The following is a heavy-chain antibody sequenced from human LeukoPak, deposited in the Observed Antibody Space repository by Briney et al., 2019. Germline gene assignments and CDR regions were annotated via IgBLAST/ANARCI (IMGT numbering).Heavy chain of an antibody. CDR1: GGSISSGSYY. CDR2: IYYSGST. Sequence: PSQTLSLTCTVSGGSISSGSYYWSWIRQPPGKGLEWIGYIYYSGSTNYNPSLKSRVTISVDTSKNQFSLKLSSVTAADTAVYYCARGPVATITFSAYYFDYWGQGTLVTVSS. V-gene: IGHV4-61*01. D-gene: IGHD5-24*01. J-gene: IGHJ4*02. CDR3: ARGPVATITFSAYYFDY.